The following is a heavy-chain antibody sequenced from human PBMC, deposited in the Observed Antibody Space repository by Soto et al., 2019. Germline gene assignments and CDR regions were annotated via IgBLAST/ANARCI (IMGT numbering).Heavy chain of an antibody. V-gene: IGHV3-74*01. J-gene: IGHJ1*01. CDR1: GFTFSSYW. Sequence: EVQLVESGGGLVQPGGSLRLSCAASGFTFSSYWMHWVRQAPGKGLVWVSRINSDGSSTSYADSVKGRFTISRDNAKNTLYLKMNSLRAEDTAVYYCARDDAPYYYDSSEGYFQHWGQGTLVTVSS. CDR3: ARDDAPYYYDSSEGYFQH. CDR2: INSDGSST. D-gene: IGHD3-22*01.